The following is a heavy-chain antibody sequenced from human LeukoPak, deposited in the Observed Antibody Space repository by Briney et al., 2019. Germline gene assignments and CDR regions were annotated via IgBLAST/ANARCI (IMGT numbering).Heavy chain of an antibody. CDR3: ATFGGGYNSENDVFDI. D-gene: IGHD5-24*01. CDR2: IIPIFGTA. CDR1: GYTFTGYN. J-gene: IGHJ3*02. V-gene: IGHV1-69*13. Sequence: GASVKVSCKASGYTFTGYNIHWVRQAPGQGLEWMGGIIPIFGTANYAQSFHGRVTITADESTTTAYMELGSLRSEDTAVYYCATFGGGYNSENDVFDIWGRGTKVTVSS.